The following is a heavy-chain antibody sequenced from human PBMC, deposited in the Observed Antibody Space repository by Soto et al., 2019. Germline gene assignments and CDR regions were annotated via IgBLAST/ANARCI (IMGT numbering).Heavy chain of an antibody. CDR1: GYSFTSYW. CDR3: ARRDCSSTSCYYGMDV. J-gene: IGHJ6*02. V-gene: IGHV5-51*01. D-gene: IGHD2-2*01. CDR2: IYPGDSDT. Sequence: LGESLKISCKGSGYSFTSYWIGWVRQMPGKGLEWMGIIYPGDSDTRYSPSFQGQVTISADKSISTAYLQWSSLKASDTAMYYCARRDCSSTSCYYGMDVWGQGTTVTVSS.